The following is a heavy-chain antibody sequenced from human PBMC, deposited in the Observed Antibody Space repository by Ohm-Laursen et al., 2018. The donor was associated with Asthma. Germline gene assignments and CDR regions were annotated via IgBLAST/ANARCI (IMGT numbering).Heavy chain of an antibody. Sequence: SVKVSCKASGYTFTTYPLHWVRQAPGRGLEYMGWINTNTGNPTYAQGFTGRFLFSLGTSVTTAYLQISSLKAEDTAFYYCARGRTFDPWGQGTLVTVSS. V-gene: IGHV7-4-1*02. CDR1: GYTFTTYP. CDR3: ARGRTFDP. CDR2: INTNTGNP. J-gene: IGHJ5*02.